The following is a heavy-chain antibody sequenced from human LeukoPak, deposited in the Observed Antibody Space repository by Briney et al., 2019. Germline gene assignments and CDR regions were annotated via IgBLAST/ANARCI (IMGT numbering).Heavy chain of an antibody. V-gene: IGHV3-33*08. CDR3: ARVGGVGYSSSLYVGTAFDV. D-gene: IGHD6-13*01. J-gene: IGHJ3*01. Sequence: PGGSLRLSCAASGFTFSNYGMHWVRQAPGKGLEWVAIIWFDGSYKYYGDSVKGRFSISRDNSKNTLFLQMNSLRVEDTAVYYCARVGGVGYSSSLYVGTAFDVWGQGTIVTVSS. CDR2: IWFDGSYK. CDR1: GFTFSNYG.